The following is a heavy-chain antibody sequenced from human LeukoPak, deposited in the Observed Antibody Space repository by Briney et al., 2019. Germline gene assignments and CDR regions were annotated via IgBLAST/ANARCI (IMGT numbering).Heavy chain of an antibody. CDR2: INPNSGGT. V-gene: IGHV1-2*02. Sequence: GASVKVSCKASGYTFTSYAVNWVRQAPGQGLEWMGWINPNSGGTNYAQKFQVRGTMTRDTSISTAYMELSGLRSDDTAVYYCARSAESSSWVEFDYWGQGTLVTVSS. CDR3: ARSAESSSWVEFDY. D-gene: IGHD6-13*01. J-gene: IGHJ4*02. CDR1: GYTFTSYA.